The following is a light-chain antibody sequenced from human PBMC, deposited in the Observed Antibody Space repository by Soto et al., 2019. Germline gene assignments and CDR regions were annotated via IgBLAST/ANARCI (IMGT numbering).Light chain of an antibody. J-gene: IGKJ2*01. CDR2: AAS. V-gene: IGKV3-20*01. CDR3: QHYDSSPPYT. Sequence: IVLTQSPVTLSLSPGERATLSCRASRSFASSYLGWYQQKPGQAPRILIYAASTRATGIPDRFSGSGSATDFTLTISRLEPEDSAVYYCQHYDSSPPYTFGQGTKLEI. CDR1: RSFASSY.